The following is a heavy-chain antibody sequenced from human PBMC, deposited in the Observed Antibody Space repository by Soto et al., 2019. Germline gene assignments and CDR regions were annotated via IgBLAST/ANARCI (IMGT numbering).Heavy chain of an antibody. CDR2: ISNSGNI. CDR3: ARARCSGRTCYSGPQHWYFDL. Sequence: QVELQESGPGLVKPSETLSLTCTVSGASISSYYWGWIRRPPGKGLEWIGYISNSGNIYYNPSLRRRFPMSPDASQIQLSLKLTSGSGADTAVYYCARARCSGRTCYSGPQHWYFDLGGRGTLHTVSS. J-gene: IGHJ2*01. V-gene: IGHV4-59*01. CDR1: GASISSYY. D-gene: IGHD2-15*01.